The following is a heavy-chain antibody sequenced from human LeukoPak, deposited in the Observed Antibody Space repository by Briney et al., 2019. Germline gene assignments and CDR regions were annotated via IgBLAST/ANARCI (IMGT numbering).Heavy chain of an antibody. CDR2: MSEDGNEI. CDR1: GFIFSDFS. J-gene: IGHJ6*03. V-gene: IGHV3-7*03. D-gene: IGHD3-10*01. Sequence: PGGSLRLSCTVSGFIFSDFSMSWVRQAPGKGLEWVAKMSEDGNEIFYVDSVKGRFTISRDNTKKSLYLQLNSLRPEDSAVYYCASNRRYYYGSGSYYKGYYYYYYMDVWGKGTTVTVSS. CDR3: ASNRRYYYGSGSYYKGYYYYYYMDV.